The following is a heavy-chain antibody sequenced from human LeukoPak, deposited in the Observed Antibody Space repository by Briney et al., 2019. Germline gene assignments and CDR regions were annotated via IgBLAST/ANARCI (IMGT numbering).Heavy chain of an antibody. CDR1: GITLSNYG. J-gene: IGHJ4*02. V-gene: IGHV3-23*01. Sequence: GGSLRLSCAVSGITLSNYGMSWARQSPGKGLELVAGLSDRGGRTYYADSVRGRFTISRDNPENSLYLQMNSLRAEDTAVYFCAKRGVVIRVILVGFHKEAYYFDSWGQGALVTVSS. D-gene: IGHD3-22*01. CDR3: AKRGVVIRVILVGFHKEAYYFDS. CDR2: LSDRGGRT.